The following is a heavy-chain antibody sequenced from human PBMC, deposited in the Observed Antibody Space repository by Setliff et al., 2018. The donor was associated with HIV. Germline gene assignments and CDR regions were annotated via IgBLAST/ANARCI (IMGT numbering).Heavy chain of an antibody. V-gene: IGHV3-7*01. Sequence: PGESLKISCVTSGFIFSDYWMAWVRQAPGKGLEWAANMNQDGTEINYVDSVKGRFSISRDDARKSLYLQMNSLRVDDTGLYYCVRDRGYSTYEYWGQGTLVTV. CDR2: MNQDGTEI. CDR3: VRDRGYSTYEY. D-gene: IGHD2-8*01. CDR1: GFIFSDYW. J-gene: IGHJ4*02.